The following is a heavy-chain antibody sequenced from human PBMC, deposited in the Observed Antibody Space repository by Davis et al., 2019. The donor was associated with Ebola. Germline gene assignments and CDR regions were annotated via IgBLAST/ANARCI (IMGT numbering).Heavy chain of an antibody. V-gene: IGHV1-69*10. CDR1: GGTFSNYP. Sequence: SVKVSCKASGGTFSNYPISWVRQAPGQGLEWMGGIIPMLEIANYAQKFQGRVAMTTDTSTSTAYMELRSLTSDDTAVYFCARTTYTWNRDWGQGALVTVSS. J-gene: IGHJ4*02. CDR3: ARTTYTWNRD. D-gene: IGHD1/OR15-1a*01. CDR2: IIPMLEIA.